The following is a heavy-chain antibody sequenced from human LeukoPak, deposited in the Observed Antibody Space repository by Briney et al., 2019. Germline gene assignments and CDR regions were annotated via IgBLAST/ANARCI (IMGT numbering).Heavy chain of an antibody. CDR2: ISYDGPNK. V-gene: IGHV3-30*18. J-gene: IGHJ4*02. CDR3: AKEKLPSGYSFLTDY. D-gene: IGHD5-18*01. Sequence: GGSLRLSCAASGFTYNSYGMHWVRQAPGKGLEWVAVISYDGPNKYYADSVKGRFTISRDDSKSTLYLQMNSLRPEDTAVYYCAKEKLPSGYSFLTDYWGQGTLVTVSS. CDR1: GFTYNSYG.